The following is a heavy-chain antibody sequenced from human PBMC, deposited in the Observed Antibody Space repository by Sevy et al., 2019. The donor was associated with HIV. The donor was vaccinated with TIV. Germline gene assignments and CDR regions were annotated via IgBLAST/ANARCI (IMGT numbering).Heavy chain of an antibody. D-gene: IGHD3-16*01. CDR2: ISGYTGKI. Sequence: AAVKVSCKASGYTFTSYGVSWVRQAPGQGLEGMGWISGYTGKINYAEMFQGRVTLTSDPSTSTAYMELRNLRSDDTAVSYCASVAYVTRPYYSDYWGQGTLVTVSS. V-gene: IGHV1-18*01. J-gene: IGHJ4*02. CDR1: GYTFTSYG. CDR3: ASVAYVTRPYYSDY.